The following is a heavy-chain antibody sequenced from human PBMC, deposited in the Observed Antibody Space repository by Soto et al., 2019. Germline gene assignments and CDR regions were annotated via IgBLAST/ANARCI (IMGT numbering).Heavy chain of an antibody. CDR2: IYYSGIT. CDR1: SGSISSGGYY. Sequence: PSETLSLTCTVSSGSISSGGYYWSWIRQHPGKGLEWIGYIYYSGITYYNPSLKSRVTISVDTSKNQFSLKLNSMTAADTAVYYCARHNYGSGSTYFDYWGQGTLVTVSS. V-gene: IGHV4-31*03. CDR3: ARHNYGSGSTYFDY. D-gene: IGHD3-10*01. J-gene: IGHJ4*02.